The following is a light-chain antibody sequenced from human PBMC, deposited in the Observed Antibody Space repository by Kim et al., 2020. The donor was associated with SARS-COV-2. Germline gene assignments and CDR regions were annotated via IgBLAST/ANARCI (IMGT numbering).Light chain of an antibody. CDR2: DAS. V-gene: IGKV3-11*01. CDR1: QSVTHH. CDR3: QQRYSWPPLT. Sequence: SPGGRATLAGRPSQSVTHHLAWYQQKRGQAPRLLIYDASNRATGIPARFSGSGSGTDFNLTINSLEPDDFAVYYCQQRYSWPPLTFGGGTKV. J-gene: IGKJ4*01.